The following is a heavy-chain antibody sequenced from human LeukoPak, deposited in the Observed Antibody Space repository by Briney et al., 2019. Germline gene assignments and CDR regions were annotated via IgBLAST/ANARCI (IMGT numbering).Heavy chain of an antibody. V-gene: IGHV4-39*01. CDR2: IYYSGTI. CDR1: GGSVDSSIFY. D-gene: IGHD4-17*01. Sequence: PSETLSLTSAVSGGSVDSSIFYGGWIRQPPGKGLEWLATIYYSGTIHYNPALNSRLTISADTSKNQISLQVRPVTAADTAVYYCARRYAHATTVTVYSGQGTLVTVSS. CDR3: ARRYAHATTVTVY. J-gene: IGHJ4*02.